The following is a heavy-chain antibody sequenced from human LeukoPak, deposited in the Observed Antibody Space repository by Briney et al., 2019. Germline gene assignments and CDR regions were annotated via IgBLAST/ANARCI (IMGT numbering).Heavy chain of an antibody. CDR3: ARVEDGQQLVEFDY. CDR1: GGTFSSYA. V-gene: IGHV1-69*04. CDR2: IIPILGIA. Sequence: ASVKVSCKASGGTFSSYAISWVRQAPGQGLEWMGRIIPILGIANYAQKFQGRVTITADKSTSTAYMELSSLRSEDTAVYYCARVEDGQQLVEFDYWGQGTLVTVSS. J-gene: IGHJ4*02. D-gene: IGHD6-13*01.